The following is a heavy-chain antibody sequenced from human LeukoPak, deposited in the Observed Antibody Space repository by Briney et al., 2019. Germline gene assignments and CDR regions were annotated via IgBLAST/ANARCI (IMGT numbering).Heavy chain of an antibody. D-gene: IGHD3-3*01. CDR3: ARGLLYYDFWSTHQGHWFDP. J-gene: IGHJ5*02. Sequence: GGSLRLSCAASGFTFSSYGMHWVRQAPGKGLEWVAVIWYDGSNKYYADSVKGRFTISRDNSKNTLYLQMNSLRAEDTAVYYCARGLLYYDFWSTHQGHWFDPWGQGTLVTVSS. V-gene: IGHV3-33*01. CDR1: GFTFSSYG. CDR2: IWYDGSNK.